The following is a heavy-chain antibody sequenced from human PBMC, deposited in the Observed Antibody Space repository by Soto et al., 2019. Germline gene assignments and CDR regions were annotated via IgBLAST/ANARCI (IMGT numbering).Heavy chain of an antibody. CDR1: GFTFSNYA. CDR3: AKAQVAARRYYYYGMDV. D-gene: IGHD6-6*01. V-gene: IGHV3-23*01. J-gene: IGHJ6*02. CDR2: ISGSGGTI. Sequence: EVQLLESGGGLVQPGGSLRLSCAASGFTFSNYAMSWVRQAPGKGLEWVSGISGSGGTIYYADSVKGRFTISRDNSKNTLYLQMNSLRAEDTAIYFCAKAQVAARRYYYYGMDVWGQGTTVTVSS.